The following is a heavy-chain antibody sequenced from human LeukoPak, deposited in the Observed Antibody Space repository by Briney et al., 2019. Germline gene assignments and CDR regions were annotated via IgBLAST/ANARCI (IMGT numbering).Heavy chain of an antibody. Sequence: GGSLRLSCAASGFTFSSYSMNWVRQAPGKGLEWVSYISSSSSTIYYADSVKGRFTISRDNAKNSLYLQMNSLRAEDTAVYYCANDLGDYAFGFGYWGQGTLVAVSS. J-gene: IGHJ4*02. CDR3: ANDLGDYAFGFGY. V-gene: IGHV3-48*04. CDR1: GFTFSSYS. D-gene: IGHD4-17*01. CDR2: ISSSSSTI.